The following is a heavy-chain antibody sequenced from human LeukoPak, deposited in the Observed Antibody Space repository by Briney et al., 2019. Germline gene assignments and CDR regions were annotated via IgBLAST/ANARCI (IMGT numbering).Heavy chain of an antibody. Sequence: ASVKVSCKASGYTFTSYAMHWVRQAPGQRLEWMGWINAGNGNTKYSQKFQGRVTITTDESTSTAYMELSSLRSEDTAVYYCANIAAAALGAFDIWGQGTMVTVSS. CDR2: INAGNGNT. CDR3: ANIAAAALGAFDI. V-gene: IGHV1-3*01. J-gene: IGHJ3*02. CDR1: GYTFTSYA. D-gene: IGHD6-13*01.